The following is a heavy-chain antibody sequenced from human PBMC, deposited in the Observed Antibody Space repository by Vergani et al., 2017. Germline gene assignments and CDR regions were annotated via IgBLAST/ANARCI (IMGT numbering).Heavy chain of an antibody. CDR2: ISYDGTQK. D-gene: IGHD1-1*01. J-gene: IGHJ1*01. CDR1: GFTSSYYV. Sequence: QVHLVETGGGVVQPGRSLRLSCVVSGFTSSYYVMHWVRQAPGKGLEWVAVISYDGTQKYYADSVKGRFTISRDNSKITLYLQMNSLRTEDTAVYYCATKSCGTPGCQIGYFREWGQGTLVTVSS. CDR3: ATKSCGTPGCQIGYFRE. V-gene: IGHV3-30*03.